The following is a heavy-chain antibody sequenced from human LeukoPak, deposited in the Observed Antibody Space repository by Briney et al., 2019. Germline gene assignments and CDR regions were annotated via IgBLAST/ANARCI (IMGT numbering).Heavy chain of an antibody. V-gene: IGHV1-69*13. J-gene: IGHJ6*03. Sequence: SVKVSCKASGGTFSSYAISWVRQAPGQGLEWMGGIIPIFGTANYAQKFQGRVTITADESTSTAYMELSSLRSEDTAVYYCARDGSGFWSGSPYYMDVWGKGTTVTVSS. D-gene: IGHD3-3*01. CDR2: IIPIFGTA. CDR3: ARDGSGFWSGSPYYMDV. CDR1: GGTFSSYA.